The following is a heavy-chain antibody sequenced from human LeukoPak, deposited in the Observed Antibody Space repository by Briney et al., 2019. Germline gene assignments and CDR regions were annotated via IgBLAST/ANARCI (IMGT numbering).Heavy chain of an antibody. V-gene: IGHV4-39*01. J-gene: IGHJ4*02. CDR2: IYYSGST. CDR3: ARTQAIVVVTAIRTTYFDC. D-gene: IGHD2-21*02. Sequence: SETLSLTCTVSGGSISSSSYYWGWIRQPPGKGLEWIGSIYYSGSTYYNPSLKSRVTISVDTSKNQFSLKLSSVTAADTAVYYCARTQAIVVVTAIRTTYFDCWGQGTLVTVSS. CDR1: GGSISSSSYY.